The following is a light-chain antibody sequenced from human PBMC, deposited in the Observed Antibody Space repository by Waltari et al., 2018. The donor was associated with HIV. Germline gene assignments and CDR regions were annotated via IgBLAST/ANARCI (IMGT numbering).Light chain of an antibody. V-gene: IGKV3-20*01. CDR3: QQYGSSPPYT. J-gene: IGKJ2*01. Sequence: EIVLTQSPGTLSLSPGERATLSCRASQSVSSSYLAWYQQKPGQAPRLLIYGASSRATGIPDRVSCSGSGTDFTLTISRLEPEDFAVYYCQQYGSSPPYTFGQGTKLEIK. CDR2: GAS. CDR1: QSVSSSY.